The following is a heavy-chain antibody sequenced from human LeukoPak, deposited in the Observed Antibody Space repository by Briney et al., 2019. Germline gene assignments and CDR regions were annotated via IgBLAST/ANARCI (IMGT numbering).Heavy chain of an antibody. Sequence: GGSLTLSCAASGFTLSSYAMNWVRQAPGKGLEWVSAINGSGGSTYYADSVKGRFTISRDNSKNTLYLQMNSLRAEDTAVYYCAKDGRYYGWGSYYIPDYWGQGTLVTVSS. CDR3: AKDGRYYGWGSYYIPDY. J-gene: IGHJ4*02. CDR1: GFTLSSYA. D-gene: IGHD3-10*01. V-gene: IGHV3-23*01. CDR2: INGSGGST.